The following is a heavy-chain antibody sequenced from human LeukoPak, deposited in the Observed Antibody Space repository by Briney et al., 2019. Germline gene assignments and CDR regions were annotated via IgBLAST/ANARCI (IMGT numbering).Heavy chain of an antibody. Sequence: GRSLRLSCAASGFTFSSYGMHWVRQAPGKGLEWVAVIWYDGSNKYYADSVKGRFTISRDNSKNTLYLQMNSLRAEDTAVYYCASSGYSYGMDVWGQGTTVTVSS. CDR1: GFTFSSYG. V-gene: IGHV3-33*01. D-gene: IGHD3-3*01. J-gene: IGHJ6*02. CDR2: IWYDGSNK. CDR3: ASSGYSYGMDV.